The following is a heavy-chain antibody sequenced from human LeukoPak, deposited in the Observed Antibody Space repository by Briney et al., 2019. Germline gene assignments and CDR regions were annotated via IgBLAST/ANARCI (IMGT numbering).Heavy chain of an antibody. CDR1: GGSISSGSYY. CDR3: ARHWRFDAFDI. V-gene: IGHV4-61*02. D-gene: IGHD1-1*01. CDR2: IYTSGST. J-gene: IGHJ3*02. Sequence: SETLSLTCTVSGGSISSGSYYWSWIRQPAGKGLEWIGRIYTSGSTNYTPSLKSRVTISVDTSKNQFSLKLSSVTAADTAVYYCARHWRFDAFDIWGQGTMVTVSS.